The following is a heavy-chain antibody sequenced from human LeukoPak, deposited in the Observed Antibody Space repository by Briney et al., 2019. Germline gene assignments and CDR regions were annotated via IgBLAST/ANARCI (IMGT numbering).Heavy chain of an antibody. J-gene: IGHJ4*02. D-gene: IGHD3-22*01. V-gene: IGHV1-8*01. CDR3: ASGDDSSGYYYAYDY. CDR1: GYTFTSYD. CDR2: MNPNSGNT. Sequence: ASVTVSCKASGYTFTSYDINWVRQATGQGLEWMGWMNPNSGNTGYAQKFQGRVTMTRNTSISTAYMELSSLRSEDTAVYYCASGDDSSGYYYAYDYWGQGTLVTVSS.